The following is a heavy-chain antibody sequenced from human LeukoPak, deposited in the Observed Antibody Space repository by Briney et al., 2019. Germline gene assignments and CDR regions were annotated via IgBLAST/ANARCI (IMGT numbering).Heavy chain of an antibody. CDR1: GFTFSSYG. Sequence: GGSLRLSCAASGFTFSSYGMHWVRQAPGKGLEWVSYINGGGSPIYYADSVKGRFTISRDNSKNTLYLQMNSLRAEDTAVYYCARVPQWLVPRYFDYWGQGTLVTVSS. CDR2: INGGGSPI. D-gene: IGHD6-19*01. V-gene: IGHV3-48*01. J-gene: IGHJ4*02. CDR3: ARVPQWLVPRYFDY.